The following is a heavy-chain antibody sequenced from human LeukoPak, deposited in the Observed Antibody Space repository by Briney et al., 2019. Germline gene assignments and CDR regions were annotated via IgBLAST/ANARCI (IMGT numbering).Heavy chain of an antibody. CDR2: VCYSGST. CDR1: GGSISSSSCY. D-gene: IGHD6-13*01. Sequence: PSETLSLTCTVSGGSISSSSCYWDWVRQPPGKGLEWIGSVCYSGSTYYNPSLMSRVTISVDTSKNRFSLRLNSMTAADTAVYYCARGGRGGADGTKSIDSWGQGTLVTVSS. V-gene: IGHV4-39*01. CDR3: ARGGRGGADGTKSIDS. J-gene: IGHJ4*02.